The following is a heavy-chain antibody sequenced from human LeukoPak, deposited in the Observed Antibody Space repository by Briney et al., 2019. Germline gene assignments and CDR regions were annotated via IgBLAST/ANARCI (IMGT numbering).Heavy chain of an antibody. J-gene: IGHJ6*02. Sequence: GGSLRLSCAAYGFIFGDHAMSWVRQAPGKALEWVGFIRSKAYDGTIENAPSVQGRFTISRDDSKGIAYLQINSLETEDTAVYYCGRGPILLWIHNGIDVWGPGTTVTVSS. V-gene: IGHV3-49*04. D-gene: IGHD5-18*01. CDR1: GFIFGDHA. CDR3: GRGPILLWIHNGIDV. CDR2: IRSKAYDGTI.